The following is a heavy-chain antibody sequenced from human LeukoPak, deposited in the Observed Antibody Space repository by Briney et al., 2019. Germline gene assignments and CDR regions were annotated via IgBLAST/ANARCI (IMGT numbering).Heavy chain of an antibody. J-gene: IGHJ4*02. D-gene: IGHD4-23*01. CDR2: IFSGGST. CDR3: ARISVVTPGYFDY. V-gene: IGHV3-53*01. CDR1: GFTVSSNY. Sequence: GGFLRLSCAASGFTVSSNYMSWVRQAPGKGLEWVSVIFSGGSTFYADSVKGRFTISRDNSKNTLYLQMNSLRAEDTAVYYCARISVVTPGYFDYWGQGTLVTVSS.